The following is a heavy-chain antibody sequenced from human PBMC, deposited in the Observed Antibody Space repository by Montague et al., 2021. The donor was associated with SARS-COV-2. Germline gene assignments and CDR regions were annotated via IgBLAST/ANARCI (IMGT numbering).Heavy chain of an antibody. D-gene: IGHD2-8*02. CDR1: GFTLSSYW. J-gene: IGHJ4*02. V-gene: IGHV3-74*01. CDR3: ARAYYTGLYPFDY. Sequence: SLRLSCAASGFTLSSYWMYWVRQAPGKGLVWISRIHNDGSSTNSAASVKGRFTITSNTAKNTLYLQLNSLRDEDTAVYYCARAYYTGLYPFDYWGQGTLVTVSS. CDR2: IHNDGSST.